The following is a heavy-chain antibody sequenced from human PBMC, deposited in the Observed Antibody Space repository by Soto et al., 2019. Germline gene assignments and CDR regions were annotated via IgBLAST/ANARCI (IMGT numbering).Heavy chain of an antibody. CDR2: ISYDGSNK. J-gene: IGHJ6*02. Sequence: GGSLRLSCAASGFTFSSYAMHWVRQAPGKGLEWVAVISYDGSNKYYADSVKGRFTISRDNSKNTLYLQMNSLRAEDTAVYYCARDGKLHFDIVVVPAAIHSDYYYGMDVWGQGTTVTVSS. CDR3: ARDGKLHFDIVVVPAAIHSDYYYGMDV. CDR1: GFTFSSYA. D-gene: IGHD2-2*01. V-gene: IGHV3-30-3*01.